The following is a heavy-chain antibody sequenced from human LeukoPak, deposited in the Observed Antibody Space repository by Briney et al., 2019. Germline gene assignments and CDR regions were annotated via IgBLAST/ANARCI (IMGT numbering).Heavy chain of an antibody. CDR1: GFTFSDYY. D-gene: IGHD3-22*01. CDR2: ISSSGSTI. V-gene: IGHV3-11*04. J-gene: IGHJ4*02. Sequence: GGSLRLSCAASGFTFSDYYMSWIRQAPGKGLDWVSYISSSGSTIYYADSVKGRFTISRDNAKNSLYLQMNSLRAEDTAVYYCASSGYYSTHDYWGQGTLVTVSS. CDR3: ASSGYYSTHDY.